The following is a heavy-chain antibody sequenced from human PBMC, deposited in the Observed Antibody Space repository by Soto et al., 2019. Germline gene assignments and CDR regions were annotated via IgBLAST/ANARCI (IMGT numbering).Heavy chain of an antibody. V-gene: IGHV3-11*01. J-gene: IGHJ4*02. CDR1: GFTFSDYY. CDR2: ISSSGSTI. D-gene: IGHD6-19*01. CDR3: ARDSSGWTFDY. Sequence: GGSLRLSCAASGFTFSDYYMNWIRQAPGKGLEWVSYISSSGSTIYYADSVKGRFTISRDNAKNSLYLQMNSLRAEDTAMYYCARDSSGWTFDYWGQGTLVTVSS.